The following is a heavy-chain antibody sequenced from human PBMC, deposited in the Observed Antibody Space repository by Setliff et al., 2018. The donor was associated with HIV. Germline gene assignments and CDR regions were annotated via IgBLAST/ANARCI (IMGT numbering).Heavy chain of an antibody. D-gene: IGHD5-18*01. CDR2: VSYSGRT. J-gene: IGHJ4*01. CDR1: GGSTTSSTYY. CDR3: AREGKTALVTKYFDY. Sequence: SETLSLTCTVSGGSTTSSTYYWGWIRQPPGRGLEWIGSVSYSGRTYYNPSLKSRVTISIDTSKNQFSLKMNSVTAADTAVYYCAREGKTALVTKYFDYWGHGKLVTVS. V-gene: IGHV4-39*07.